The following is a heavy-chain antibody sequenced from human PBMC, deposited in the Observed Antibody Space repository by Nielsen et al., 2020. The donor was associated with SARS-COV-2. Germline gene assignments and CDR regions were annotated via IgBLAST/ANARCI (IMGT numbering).Heavy chain of an antibody. D-gene: IGHD4-11*01. J-gene: IGHJ4*02. CDR2: ISYDGSNK. CDR1: GFTFSSYA. CDR3: ARTIIGDYSNYDY. Sequence: GGSLRLSFAASGFTFSSYAMHWVRQAPGKGLEWVAVISYDGSNKYYADSVKGRFTISRDNSKNTLYLQMNSLRAEDTAVYYCARTIIGDYSNYDYWGQGTLVTVSS. V-gene: IGHV3-30-3*01.